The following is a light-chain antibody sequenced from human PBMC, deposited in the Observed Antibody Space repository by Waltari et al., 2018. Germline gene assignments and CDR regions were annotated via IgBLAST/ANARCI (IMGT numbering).Light chain of an antibody. Sequence: EIVLTQSPGSLSLSPGERATLSCRASQSVSSNYLAWYQQTPGQAPRLLIYGASTRATGIPDRFSGSGSGTDFTLTITRLEPEECAVYYCQQYASSPLTFGGGTKVEIK. V-gene: IGKV3-20*01. CDR1: QSVSSNY. CDR3: QQYASSPLT. CDR2: GAS. J-gene: IGKJ4*01.